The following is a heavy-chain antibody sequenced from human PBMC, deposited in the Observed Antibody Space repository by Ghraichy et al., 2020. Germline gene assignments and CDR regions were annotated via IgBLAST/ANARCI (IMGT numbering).Heavy chain of an antibody. CDR1: GYTFTSYA. D-gene: IGHD6-13*01. V-gene: IGHV1-3*01. CDR3: ARDRYSSSWYFDYYYGMDV. Sequence: ASVKVSCKASGYTFTSYAMHWVRQAPGQRLEWMGWINAGNGNTKYSQKFQGRVTITRDTSASTAYMELSSLRSEDTAVYYCARDRYSSSWYFDYYYGMDVWGQGTTVTVSS. CDR2: INAGNGNT. J-gene: IGHJ6*02.